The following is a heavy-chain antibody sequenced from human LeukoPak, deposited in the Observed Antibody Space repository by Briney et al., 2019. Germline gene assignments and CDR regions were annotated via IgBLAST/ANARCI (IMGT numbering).Heavy chain of an antibody. CDR2: ISSSSSYI. D-gene: IGHD6-19*01. J-gene: IGHJ4*02. Sequence: PGGSLRLSCAASGFTFSSYSMNWVRQAPGKGLEWVSSISSSSSYIYYADSVKGRFTISRDNSKNTLYLQMNSLRAEDTAVYYCAKERPWAGTGYYFDYWGQGTLVTVSS. CDR3: AKERPWAGTGYYFDY. V-gene: IGHV3-21*04. CDR1: GFTFSSYS.